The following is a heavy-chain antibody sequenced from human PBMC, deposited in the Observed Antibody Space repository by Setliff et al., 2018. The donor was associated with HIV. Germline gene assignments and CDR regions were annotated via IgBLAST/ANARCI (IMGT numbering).Heavy chain of an antibody. V-gene: IGHV3-23*03. CDR3: ARVLARGGSSLVGPLN. CDR2: IFSGGDST. CDR1: GFTFSSYA. D-gene: IGHD6-6*01. Sequence: QSGGSLRLSCAASGFTFSSYAMTWVRQAPGKGVEWVSVIFSGGDSTYYADSVKGRFIISRDNSKNSLYLQMNSLRAEDTALYYCARVLARGGSSLVGPLNWGQGTLVTVSS. J-gene: IGHJ4*02.